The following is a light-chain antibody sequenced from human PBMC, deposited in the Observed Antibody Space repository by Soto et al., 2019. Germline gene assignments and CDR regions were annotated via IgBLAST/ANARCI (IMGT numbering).Light chain of an antibody. Sequence: IVLTLSPGTLSLSPGERATLSCRASQRVGNTYLAGYQQQPGHAPSLLIYDTSSRATGIPARFSGSGSGTEFTLTISSLQSEDFAVYYCRQYSNWPPITFGQGTRLEIK. J-gene: IGKJ5*01. CDR3: RQYSNWPPIT. V-gene: IGKV3-15*01. CDR1: QRVGNTY. CDR2: DTS.